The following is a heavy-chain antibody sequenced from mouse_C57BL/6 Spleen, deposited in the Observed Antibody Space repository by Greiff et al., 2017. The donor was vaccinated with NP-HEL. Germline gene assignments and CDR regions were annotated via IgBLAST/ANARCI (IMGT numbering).Heavy chain of an antibody. D-gene: IGHD4-1*01. CDR2: IHPNSGST. CDR3: ASGNWDDWFAY. Sequence: QVQLQQPGAELVKPGASVKLSCKASGYTFTSYWMHRVKQRPGQGLEWIGMIHPNSGSTNYNEKFKSKATLTVDKSSSTAYMQLSSLTSEDSAVYYCASGNWDDWFAYWGQGTLVTVSA. CDR1: GYTFTSYW. J-gene: IGHJ3*01. V-gene: IGHV1-64*01.